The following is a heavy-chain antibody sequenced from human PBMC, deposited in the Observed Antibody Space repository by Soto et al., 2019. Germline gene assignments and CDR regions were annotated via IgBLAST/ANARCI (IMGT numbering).Heavy chain of an antibody. Sequence: SETLSLTCPVSGGSISSYYWSWIRQPPGEGLEWIGYIYYSGSTNYNPSLKSRVTISVDTSKNQFSLKLSSVTAADTAVYYCARGSLRLGYCSGGSCPNYYYYYMDVWGKGTTVTVSS. CDR3: ARGSLRLGYCSGGSCPNYYYYYMDV. J-gene: IGHJ6*03. D-gene: IGHD2-15*01. V-gene: IGHV4-59*01. CDR1: GGSISSYY. CDR2: IYYSGST.